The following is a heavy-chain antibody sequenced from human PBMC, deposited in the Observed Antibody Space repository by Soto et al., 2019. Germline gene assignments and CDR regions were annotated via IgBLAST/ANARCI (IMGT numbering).Heavy chain of an antibody. J-gene: IGHJ4*02. CDR1: GFTFTRYS. CDR2: ISSTTNYI. CDR3: ARESEDLTSNFDY. Sequence: GGSLRLSCAASGFTFTRYSMNWVRQAPGKGLGWVSSISSTTNYIYYADSMKGRFTVSRDNAKNSVYLEMNSLSAEDTAVYYCARESEDLTSNFDYWGQGTLVTVSS. V-gene: IGHV3-21*01.